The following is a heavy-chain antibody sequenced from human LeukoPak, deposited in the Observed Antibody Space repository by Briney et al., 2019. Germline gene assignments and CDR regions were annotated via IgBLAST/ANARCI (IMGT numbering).Heavy chain of an antibody. CDR1: GSIASSPR. Sequence: GGSHSPVYLPSGSIASSPRMRWARQAPGKGLEWVSTISSGTGSYIYYADSVRGRFTISRDNANNSLYLQMNSLRAEDTAVYYCARWSCVLGCFDYWGPGTLVTVSS. D-gene: IGHD6-19*01. J-gene: IGHJ4*02. CDR2: ISSGTGSYI. V-gene: IGHV3-21*01. CDR3: ARWSCVLGCFDY.